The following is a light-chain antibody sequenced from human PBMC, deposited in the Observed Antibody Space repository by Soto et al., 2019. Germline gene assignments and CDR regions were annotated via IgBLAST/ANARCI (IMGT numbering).Light chain of an antibody. CDR1: QSVSNNY. J-gene: IGKJ1*01. CDR2: GAS. V-gene: IGKV3-20*01. Sequence: ENVLTQSPSTLSLSPGERATLXXRASQSVSNNYLAWYQQKPGQAPXVLIYGASNRATGIPDRFSGSGSGTDFTLTISRLEPEDFAVYYCQQYGSSGTFGQGTKVDIK. CDR3: QQYGSSGT.